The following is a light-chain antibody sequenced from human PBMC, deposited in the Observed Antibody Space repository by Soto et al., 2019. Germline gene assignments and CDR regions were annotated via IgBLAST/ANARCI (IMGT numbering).Light chain of an antibody. CDR2: DAS. V-gene: IGKV3-11*01. J-gene: IGKJ5*01. Sequence: IVMPQSPATLSMSPGERVTLSCRASQSISSSLAWYQQKPCQAPRLLIYDASNRATGIPARFSGSGSGTDFTLTISSLEPEDFAVYYCQQRSNWPPSITFGQGTRLEI. CDR3: QQRSNWPPSIT. CDR1: QSISSS.